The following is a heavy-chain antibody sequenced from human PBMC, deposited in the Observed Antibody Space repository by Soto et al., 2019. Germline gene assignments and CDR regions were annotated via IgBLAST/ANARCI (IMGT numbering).Heavy chain of an antibody. D-gene: IGHD4-17*01. Sequence: GGSLRLSCAASGFTFSSYGMHWVRQAPGKGLEWVAVISYDGSNKYYADSVKGRFTISRDNSKNTLYLQMNSLRAEDTAVYYCAKAPHYGDYLNWGRGTLVTVSS. J-gene: IGHJ4*02. CDR3: AKAPHYGDYLN. CDR2: ISYDGSNK. V-gene: IGHV3-30*18. CDR1: GFTFSSYG.